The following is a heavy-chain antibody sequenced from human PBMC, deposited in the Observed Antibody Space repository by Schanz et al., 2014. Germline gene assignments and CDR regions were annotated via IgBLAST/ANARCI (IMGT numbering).Heavy chain of an antibody. CDR2: INPLSGAT. J-gene: IGHJ5*02. CDR1: GYTFTGYY. CDR3: ARRGPNCSNNACYLGWFDP. V-gene: IGHV1-2*02. Sequence: QVLLVQSGAEVKQPGASVKVSCKASGYTFTGYYIHWVRQAPGQGFEWMGWINPLSGATDYAPTFQGRVSMTRDTSISTAYMEVTRLVSSDTAVYYCARRGPNCSNNACYLGWFDPWGQGTLVTVSS. D-gene: IGHD4-4*01.